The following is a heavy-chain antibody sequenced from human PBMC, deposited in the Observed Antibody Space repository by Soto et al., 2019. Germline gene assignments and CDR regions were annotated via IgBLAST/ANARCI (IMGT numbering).Heavy chain of an antibody. J-gene: IGHJ5*02. Sequence: GGSLRLSCAASGFTFSSYGMHWVRQAPGKGLEWVAVISYDGSNKYYADSVKGRFTISRDNSKNTLYLQMNSLRAEDTAVYYCAKDSLGYSSSSFSWFDPWGQGTLVTVSS. V-gene: IGHV3-30*18. CDR3: AKDSLGYSSSSFSWFDP. D-gene: IGHD6-6*01. CDR2: ISYDGSNK. CDR1: GFTFSSYG.